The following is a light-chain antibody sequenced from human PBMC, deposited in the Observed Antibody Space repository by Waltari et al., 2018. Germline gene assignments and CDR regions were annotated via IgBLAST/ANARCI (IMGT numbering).Light chain of an antibody. CDR2: FAS. J-gene: IGKJ1*01. CDR1: QDINNS. Sequence: DIQMTQSPSSLSASVGDRVTVTCRASQDINNSLAWYQQKPGQAPKLLIYFASTLESGVPSRFSGGGSGTEYTLTISSLQPEDFAIYFCQQLYSTPRTFGQGTKVDIK. V-gene: IGKV1-NL1*01. CDR3: QQLYSTPRT.